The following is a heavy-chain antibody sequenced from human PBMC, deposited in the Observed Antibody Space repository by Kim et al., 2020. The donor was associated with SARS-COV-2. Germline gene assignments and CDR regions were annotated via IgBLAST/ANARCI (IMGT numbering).Heavy chain of an antibody. J-gene: IGHJ3*02. D-gene: IGHD2-2*01. Sequence: ASVKGRFIISRDDSKDSLYLQMNSLKIEDTALYYCVRDGVVGPSVDALDIWGQGTMVTVSS. V-gene: IGHV3-72*01. CDR3: VRDGVVGPSVDALDI.